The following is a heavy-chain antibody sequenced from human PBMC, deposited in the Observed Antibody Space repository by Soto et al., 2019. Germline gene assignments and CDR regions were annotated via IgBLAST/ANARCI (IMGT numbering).Heavy chain of an antibody. CDR3: ARGRYGDY. Sequence: QVHLVQSGAEVKKPGASVKVSCKGCGYGFTTYGITWVRQAPGQGLEWMAWISAHNGNTNYAQKLQGRVTVTRDTSTSTAYMELRSLRSDDTAVYYCARGRYGDYGGQGALVTVSS. V-gene: IGHV1-18*01. CDR1: GYGFTTYG. CDR2: ISAHNGNT. D-gene: IGHD1-1*01. J-gene: IGHJ4*02.